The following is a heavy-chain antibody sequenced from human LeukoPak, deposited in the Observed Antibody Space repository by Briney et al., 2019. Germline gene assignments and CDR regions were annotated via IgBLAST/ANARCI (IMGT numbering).Heavy chain of an antibody. J-gene: IGHJ6*02. D-gene: IGHD2-15*01. Sequence: GGSLRLSCAASGFTFSSYGMHWVRQAPGKGLEWVAVIWYDGSNKYYADSVKGRFTISRDNSKNTLYLQMNSLRAEDTAVYYCAKNLYCGGGSCYPSALGMDVWGQGTTVTVSS. CDR2: IWYDGSNK. V-gene: IGHV3-33*06. CDR3: AKNLYCGGGSCYPSALGMDV. CDR1: GFTFSSYG.